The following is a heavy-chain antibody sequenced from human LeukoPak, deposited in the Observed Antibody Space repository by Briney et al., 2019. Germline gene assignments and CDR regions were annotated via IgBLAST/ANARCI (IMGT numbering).Heavy chain of an antibody. CDR3: ARDLSTGWFDP. V-gene: IGHV1-69*04. CDR2: IIPILGIA. Sequence: SVQVSCKASGGTFSSYAISWVRQAPGQGLEWMGRIIPILGIANYAQKFQGRVTITADKSTSTAYMELSSLRSEDTAVYYCARDLSTGWFDPWGQGTLVTVSS. CDR1: GGTFSSYA. D-gene: IGHD3-16*02. J-gene: IGHJ5*02.